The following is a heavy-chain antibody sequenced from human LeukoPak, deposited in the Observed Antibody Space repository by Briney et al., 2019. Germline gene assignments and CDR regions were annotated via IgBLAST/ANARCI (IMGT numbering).Heavy chain of an antibody. D-gene: IGHD5-18*01. V-gene: IGHV3-53*01. CDR1: GLTVNNNY. J-gene: IGHJ4*02. CDR2: LYIGGNT. Sequence: GGSLRLSCAASGLTVNNNYMNWVRQAPGKGLEWVSALYIGGNTYYADSVRGQFTISRDNSKNTLYLQMNSLRAEDTAIYYCMTAAGYNFGQYWGQGTLVTVSS. CDR3: MTAAGYNFGQY.